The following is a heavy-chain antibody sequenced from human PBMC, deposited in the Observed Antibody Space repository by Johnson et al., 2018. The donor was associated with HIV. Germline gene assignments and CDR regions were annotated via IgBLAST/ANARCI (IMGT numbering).Heavy chain of an antibody. D-gene: IGHD7-27*01. CDR1: GFTVSSNY. CDR2: IYSGGST. J-gene: IGHJ3*01. V-gene: IGHV3-66*01. Sequence: VQLVESGGGLIQPGGSLRLSCAASGFTVSSNYMSWVRQAPGKGLEWVSVIYSGGSTYYADSVKDRFTISRDKSKNTLFLQMNGLRVEDTAVYYCAKIPGANWGSPDDFDVWGQGTMVTVSS. CDR3: AKIPGANWGSPDDFDV.